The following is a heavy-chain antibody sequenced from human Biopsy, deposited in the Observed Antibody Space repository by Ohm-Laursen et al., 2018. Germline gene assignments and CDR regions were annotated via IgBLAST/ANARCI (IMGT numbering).Heavy chain of an antibody. CDR1: GGSISNYF. V-gene: IGHV4-59*01. D-gene: IGHD3-16*01. CDR2: FRFEDRT. CDR3: ARDSRGGHLNTTLITGKNLDS. J-gene: IGHJ4*02. Sequence: TLSLTCAVSGGSISNYFWTWIRQPPGKGLEWIGYFRFEDRTSYNSSLKSRVTIPADTSKNQFSLKLNSVTAADTAVYFCARDSRGGHLNTTLITGKNLDSWGQGILVTVSS.